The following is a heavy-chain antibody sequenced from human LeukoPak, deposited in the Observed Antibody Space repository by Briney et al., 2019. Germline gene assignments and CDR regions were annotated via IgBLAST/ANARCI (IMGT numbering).Heavy chain of an antibody. D-gene: IGHD6-13*01. V-gene: IGHV3-11*05. CDR1: GFTFSDSH. CDR3: AGDHGRSGSWNPDYFDY. Sequence: GGSLRLSCAASGFTFSDSHMTWIRQAPGKGLECVSYISSSGTYTNYADSVKGRFTASRDNAKNSLFLQMNSLRVEDTAVYYCAGDHGRSGSWNPDYFDYWGQGTLVIVSS. CDR2: ISSSGTYT. J-gene: IGHJ4*02.